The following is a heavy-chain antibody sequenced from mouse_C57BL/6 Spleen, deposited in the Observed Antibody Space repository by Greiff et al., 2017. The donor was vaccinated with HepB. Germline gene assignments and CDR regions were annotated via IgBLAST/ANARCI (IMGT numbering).Heavy chain of an antibody. D-gene: IGHD2-3*01. CDR3: ARDDDGYYVAFAY. J-gene: IGHJ3*01. CDR1: GFTFSSYA. Sequence: EVQGVESGGGLVKPGGSLKLSCAASGFTFSSYAMSWVRQTPEKRLEWVATISDGGSYTYYPDNVKGRFTISRDNAKNNQYLQMSHLKSENTAVYYCARDDDGYYVAFAYWGQGTLVTVSA. V-gene: IGHV5-4*01. CDR2: ISDGGSYT.